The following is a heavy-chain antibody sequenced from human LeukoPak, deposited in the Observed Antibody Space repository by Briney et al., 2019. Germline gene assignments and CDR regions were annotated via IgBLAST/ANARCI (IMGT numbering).Heavy chain of an antibody. D-gene: IGHD6-13*01. CDR2: IIPILGIA. Sequence: ASVKVSCKASGGTFSSYAISWVRQAPGQGLEWMGRIIPILGIANYAQKFQGRVTITADKSTSTAYMELSSLRSEDTAVYYCARAWGYSSSSYYGMDVWGQGTMVTVSS. J-gene: IGHJ6*02. CDR3: ARAWGYSSSSYYGMDV. V-gene: IGHV1-69*04. CDR1: GGTFSSYA.